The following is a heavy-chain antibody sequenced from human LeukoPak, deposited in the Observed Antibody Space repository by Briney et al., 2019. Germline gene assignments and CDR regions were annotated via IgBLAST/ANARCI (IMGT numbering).Heavy chain of an antibody. V-gene: IGHV4-34*01. J-gene: IGHJ6*02. CDR3: ARGPYGSGSYYPYYYGMDV. CDR2: INHSGST. D-gene: IGHD3-10*01. Sequence: SETLSLTCAVYGGSFSGYYWSWVRQPPGKGLEWIGEINHSGSTNYNPSLKSRVTISVDTSKNQSSLKLSSVTAADTAVYYCARGPYGSGSYYPYYYGMDVWGQGTTVTVSS. CDR1: GGSFSGYY.